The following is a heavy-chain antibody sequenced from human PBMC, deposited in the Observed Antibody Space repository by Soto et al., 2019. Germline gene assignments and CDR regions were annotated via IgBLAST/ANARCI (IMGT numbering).Heavy chain of an antibody. V-gene: IGHV3-23*01. CDR1: GFTFSTYA. Sequence: PGGSLRLSCAASGFTFSTYAMSWVRQAPGKGLEWVSAISGSGGSTYYADPVKGRFTISRDNSKNTLYLQMNSLRAEDTAVHYCARGLGYCSSTICYIWFDYWGQGTLVTVSS. CDR3: ARGLGYCSSTICYIWFDY. CDR2: ISGSGGST. D-gene: IGHD2-2*02. J-gene: IGHJ4*02.